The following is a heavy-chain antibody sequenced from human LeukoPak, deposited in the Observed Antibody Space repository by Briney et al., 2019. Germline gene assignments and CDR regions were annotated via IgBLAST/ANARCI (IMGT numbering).Heavy chain of an antibody. V-gene: IGHV3-7*01. D-gene: IGHD5-24*01. CDR2: IKQDGGAK. CDR3: AGCAGDSCYFDY. Sequence: GGSLRLSCAASGFSFISYWMSWVRQAPGKGLEWVANIKQDGGAKNYVDSVKGRFTISRDNAKNSLYLQLNSLRAEDTAVYYCAGCAGDSCYFDYWGQGTLVIVSS. CDR1: GFSFISYW. J-gene: IGHJ4*02.